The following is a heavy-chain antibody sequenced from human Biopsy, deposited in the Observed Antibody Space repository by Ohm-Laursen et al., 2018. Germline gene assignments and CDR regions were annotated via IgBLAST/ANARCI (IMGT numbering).Heavy chain of an antibody. Sequence: GSLSLTCTVSGGSISSDYWSWIRQTPGKGLEWIGYIYYSGSTNYNPSLKSRVTISVDTSKNQFSLRLNSVTAADTAVYYCARATNSTGWPYYYFYGRDVWGQGTTVTVSS. CDR3: ARATNSTGWPYYYFYGRDV. J-gene: IGHJ6*02. V-gene: IGHV4-59*01. D-gene: IGHD2/OR15-2a*01. CDR1: GGSISSDY. CDR2: IYYSGST.